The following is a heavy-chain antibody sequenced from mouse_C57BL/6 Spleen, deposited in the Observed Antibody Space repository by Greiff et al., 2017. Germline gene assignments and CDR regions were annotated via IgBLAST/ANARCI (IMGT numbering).Heavy chain of an antibody. CDR3: ARAGLLYNYYAMDY. J-gene: IGHJ4*01. Sequence: EVKLQESGPELVKPGASVKISCKASGYSFTGYYMNWVKQSPEKSLEWIGEINPSTGGTTYNQKFKAKATLTVDKSSSTAYMQLKSLTSEDSAVYYCARAGLLYNYYAMDYWGQGTSVTVSS. D-gene: IGHD2-12*01. V-gene: IGHV1-42*01. CDR2: INPSTGGT. CDR1: GYSFTGYY.